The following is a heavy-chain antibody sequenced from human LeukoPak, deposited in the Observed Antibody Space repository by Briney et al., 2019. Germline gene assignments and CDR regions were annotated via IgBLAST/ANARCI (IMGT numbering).Heavy chain of an antibody. CDR1: GGTFSSDA. CDR3: ATQDVEMATILGY. V-gene: IGHV1-69*04. D-gene: IGHD5-24*01. J-gene: IGHJ4*02. Sequence: SVKVSCKASGGTFSSDAISWVRQAPGQGLEWMGRIIPILGIANYAQKFQGRVTITADKSTSTAYMELSSLRSEDTAVYYCATQDVEMATILGYWGQGTLVTVSS. CDR2: IIPILGIA.